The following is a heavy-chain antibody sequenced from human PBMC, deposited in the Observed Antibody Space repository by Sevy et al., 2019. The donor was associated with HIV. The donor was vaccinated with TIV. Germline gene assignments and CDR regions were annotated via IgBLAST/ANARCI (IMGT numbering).Heavy chain of an antibody. V-gene: IGHV3-33*01. Sequence: GGSLRLSCAASGFAFSTYGLYWVRQAPGKGLERVAVIWFDGSEKYYADSVKGRFTISRDNSKNTLYLQMNSLTAADTAVYCARGQGDDYNYGLDVWGQGTTVTVSS. CDR1: GFAFSTYG. J-gene: IGHJ6*02. D-gene: IGHD1-26*01. CDR2: IWFDGSEK. CDR3: ARGQGDDYNYGLDV.